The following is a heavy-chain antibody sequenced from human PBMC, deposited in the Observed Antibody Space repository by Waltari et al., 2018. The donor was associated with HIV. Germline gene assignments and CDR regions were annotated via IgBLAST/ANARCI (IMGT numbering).Heavy chain of an antibody. CDR3: ARESGYSSSWMYRWFDP. CDR2: INPNSGAT. CDR1: GYTFNGYY. V-gene: IGHV1-2*06. J-gene: IGHJ5*02. Sequence: VQLVQYGAEVKKPGASVKVSCKASGYTFNGYYMNWLRQAPGKGLEWMGRINPNSGATKYAKNFQGRITRTSDTSISTAYMELNRLTSDDTAVYYCARESGYSSSWMYRWFDPWGQGTLVTVSS. D-gene: IGHD6-13*01.